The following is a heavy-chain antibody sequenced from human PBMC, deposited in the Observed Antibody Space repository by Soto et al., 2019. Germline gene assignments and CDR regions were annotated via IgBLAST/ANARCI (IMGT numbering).Heavy chain of an antibody. CDR3: AKGGRQWLVTSDFND. CDR2: IYSGGST. Sequence: GGSLRLSCAASGFTFSSYAMSWVRQAPGKGLEWVSVIYSGGSTYYADSVKGRFTISRDNSKNTLYLQMTSLRAEDTAVYYCAKGGRQWLVTSDFNDRGQGALVTVSS. D-gene: IGHD6-19*01. J-gene: IGHJ4*02. CDR1: GFTFSSYA. V-gene: IGHV3-66*01.